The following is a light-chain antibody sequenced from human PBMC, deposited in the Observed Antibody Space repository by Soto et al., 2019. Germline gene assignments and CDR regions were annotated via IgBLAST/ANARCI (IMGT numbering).Light chain of an antibody. V-gene: IGKV1-17*01. CDR3: LQHHSYPWT. CDR1: QGISND. Sequence: DIRMTQSPSSLSASIGDRVTITCRASQGISNDLGWYQQKPGLAPKRLISAASTLQSGVPSRFRGSGSGTEFSLTISGLQTEDIATYYCLQHHSYPWTFGQWTKVEIQ. J-gene: IGKJ1*01. CDR2: AAS.